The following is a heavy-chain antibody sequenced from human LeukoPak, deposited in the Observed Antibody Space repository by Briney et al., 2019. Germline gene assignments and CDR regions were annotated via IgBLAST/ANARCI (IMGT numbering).Heavy chain of an antibody. CDR1: GFTFSDYY. V-gene: IGHV3-11*05. D-gene: IGHD3-22*01. Sequence: GGSLRLSCAASGFTFSDYYMIWIRQAPGKGLEWVSYISSSSSYTNYADSVKGRFTISRDNAKNSLYLQMNSLRAEDTAVYYCARDHAVYYVRSGYYYEEYWGQGTLVTVSS. J-gene: IGHJ4*02. CDR2: ISSSSSYT. CDR3: ARDHAVYYVRSGYYYEEY.